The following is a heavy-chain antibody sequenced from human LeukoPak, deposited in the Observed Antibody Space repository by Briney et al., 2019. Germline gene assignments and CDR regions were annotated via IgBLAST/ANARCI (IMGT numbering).Heavy chain of an antibody. CDR2: INPSGGST. CDR3: ARGQYYDFWSGHNWFDP. J-gene: IGHJ5*02. Sequence: ASVKVSCKASGYTFTSYYMHWVRQAPGQGLEWMGIINPSGGSTSYAQKFQGRVTMTRDMSTSTVYMELSSLRSEDTAVYYCARGQYYDFWSGHNWFDPWGQGTLVTVSS. CDR1: GYTFTSYY. V-gene: IGHV1-46*01. D-gene: IGHD3-3*01.